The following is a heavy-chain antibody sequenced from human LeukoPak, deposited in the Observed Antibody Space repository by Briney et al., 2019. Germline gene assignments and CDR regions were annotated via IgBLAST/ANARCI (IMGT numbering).Heavy chain of an antibody. J-gene: IGHJ6*03. Sequence: SETLSLTCAVYGGSFSGYYWSWIRQPPGKGLEWIGEINHSGSTNYNPSLKSRVTISVDTSKNQFSLELSSVTAADTAVYYCARGRKLLSYYYYYMDVWGKGTTVTVSS. D-gene: IGHD1-7*01. CDR1: GGSFSGYY. CDR3: ARGRKLLSYYYYYMDV. CDR2: INHSGST. V-gene: IGHV4-34*01.